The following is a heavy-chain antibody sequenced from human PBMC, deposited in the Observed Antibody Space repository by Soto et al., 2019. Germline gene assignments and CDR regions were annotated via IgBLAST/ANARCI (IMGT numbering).Heavy chain of an antibody. V-gene: IGHV3-74*01. CDR2: MNMDGNRI. CDR3: VRGDGDRYDGHGYLGRH. Sequence: EVQLVESGGGLVQPGGSLRLSCAASGFTFSSYWMHWVRQAPGKGLEWVSRMNMDGNRISDVDSVTGRCTISRANAKNTFYMEMNSARVEDTAVYYCVRGDGDRYDGHGYLGRHWGQGSLVTVSS. CDR1: GFTFSSYW. D-gene: IGHD2-21*01. J-gene: IGHJ4*02.